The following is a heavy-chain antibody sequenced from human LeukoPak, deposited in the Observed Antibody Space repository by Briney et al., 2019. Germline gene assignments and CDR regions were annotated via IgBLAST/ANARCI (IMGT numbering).Heavy chain of an antibody. D-gene: IGHD2-15*01. Sequence: GGSLRLPCAASGFTFSDYYMSWIRQAPGKGLEWVSYISSSGSTIYHADSVKGRFTISRDNAKNSLYLQTNSLRAEDTAVYYCARDGYCSGGSCYSGGTSPIDYWGQGTLVTVSS. CDR2: ISSSGSTI. J-gene: IGHJ4*02. CDR1: GFTFSDYY. V-gene: IGHV3-11*04. CDR3: ARDGYCSGGSCYSGGTSPIDY.